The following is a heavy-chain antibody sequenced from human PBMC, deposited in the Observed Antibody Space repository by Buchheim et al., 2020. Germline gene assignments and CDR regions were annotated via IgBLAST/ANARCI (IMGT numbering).Heavy chain of an antibody. CDR2: IKQDGSEK. CDR3: ARGIRGDYYGSGSYYNAGYYYYGMDV. CDR1: GFTFSSYW. Sequence: EVQLVESGGGLVQPGGSLRLSCAASGFTFSSYWMSWVRQAPGKGLEWAANIKQDGSEKYYVDSVKGRFTISRDNAKNSLYLQMNSLRAEDTAVYYCARGIRGDYYGSGSYYNAGYYYYGMDVWGKGTT. V-gene: IGHV3-7*01. J-gene: IGHJ6*04. D-gene: IGHD3-10*01.